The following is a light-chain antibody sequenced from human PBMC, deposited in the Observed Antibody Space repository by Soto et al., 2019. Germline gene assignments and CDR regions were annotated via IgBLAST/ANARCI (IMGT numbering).Light chain of an antibody. CDR3: PPYESAPRT. CDR2: AAS. J-gene: IGKJ1*01. CDR1: QSISNY. V-gene: IGKV1-27*01. Sequence: DIQITQSPSSLPASVGDRVIITCRASQSISNYLAWYQQKPGKFPNLLIYAASTLQSGVPSRFRGSGSRTDYTLTITSLQPEDIAHDYGPPYESAPRTFVQGPQVQI.